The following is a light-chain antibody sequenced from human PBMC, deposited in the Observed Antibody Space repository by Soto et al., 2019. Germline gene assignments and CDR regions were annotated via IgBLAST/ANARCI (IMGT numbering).Light chain of an antibody. Sequence: DVVLTQSPLSLPVILGQPASISCRSTQSLVYSDGDTYLNWFQQRPGQSPRRLIYKVSRRDSGVPDIYSGSGAGTDLTLSSSSVEAEDVGLYYCRQGTHLYPLGQGTKLEIK. CDR2: KVS. CDR1: QSLVYSDGDTY. V-gene: IGKV2-30*01. CDR3: RQGTHLYP. J-gene: IGKJ2*01.